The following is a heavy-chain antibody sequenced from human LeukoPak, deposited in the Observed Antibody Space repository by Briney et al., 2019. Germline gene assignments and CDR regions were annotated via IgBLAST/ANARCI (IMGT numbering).Heavy chain of an antibody. V-gene: IGHV3-33*01. CDR1: GFTFSSYG. D-gene: IGHD6-6*01. J-gene: IGHJ3*02. CDR3: AREGQLIDAFDI. Sequence: RAGRSLRLSCAASGFTFSSYGMHWVRQAPGKGLEWVAVIWYDGSNKYYADSVKGRFTISRDNSKNTLYLQMNSLRAEDTAVYYCAREGQLIDAFDIWGQGTMVTVSS. CDR2: IWYDGSNK.